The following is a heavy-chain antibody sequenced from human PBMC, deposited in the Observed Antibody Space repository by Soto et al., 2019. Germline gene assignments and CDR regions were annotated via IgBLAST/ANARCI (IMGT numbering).Heavy chain of an antibody. CDR2: ISAYNGNT. CDR3: ARDSSGCPEMPHDAFDS. Sequence: QVQLVQSGAEVKKPGASVKVSCKACGYTFTSYGISWVRQAPGQGLEWMGWISAYNGNTNYAQKLKGRATITTDTSTSTAYRELRSLRSDDTAVYYCARDSSGCPEMPHDAFDSWVQGTMVTVS. V-gene: IGHV1-18*01. D-gene: IGHD6-19*01. J-gene: IGHJ3*02. CDR1: GYTFTSYG.